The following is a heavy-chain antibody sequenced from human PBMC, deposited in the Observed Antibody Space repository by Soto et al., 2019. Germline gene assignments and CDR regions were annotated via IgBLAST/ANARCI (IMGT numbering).Heavy chain of an antibody. CDR3: ARDRSYYDSSGSYSPPY. V-gene: IGHV3-23*01. J-gene: IGHJ4*02. Sequence: EVQLLESGGGLVLPGGSLRLSCAASGFTFSSYAMNWVRQAPGKGLEWVSAISGSAATTHFADSVKGRFTISRDNSKNTLYLHMNSLRAEDTAVYYCARDRSYYDSSGSYSPPYWGQGTLVTVSS. D-gene: IGHD3-22*01. CDR2: ISGSAATT. CDR1: GFTFSSYA.